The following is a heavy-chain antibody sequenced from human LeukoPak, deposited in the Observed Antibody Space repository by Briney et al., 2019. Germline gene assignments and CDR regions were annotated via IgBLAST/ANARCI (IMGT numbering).Heavy chain of an antibody. CDR3: AKGGLDYYDSSGYYDPFNF. CDR2: ISGSGGTT. Sequence: GGSLRLSCAASGFSFSSYAMSWVRQAPEKGLEWVSGISGSGGTTYYADSVQGRFTISRVNSKTTLYLQMNSLRAEDTALFYCAKGGLDYYDSSGYYDPFNFWGQGTMVTVSS. D-gene: IGHD3-22*01. V-gene: IGHV3-23*01. J-gene: IGHJ3*01. CDR1: GFSFSSYA.